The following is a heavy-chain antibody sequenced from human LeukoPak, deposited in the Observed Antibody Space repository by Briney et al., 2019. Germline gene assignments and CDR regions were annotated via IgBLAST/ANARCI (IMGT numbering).Heavy chain of an antibody. CDR1: GFAFSSYA. V-gene: IGHV3-23*01. J-gene: IGHJ4*02. CDR2: LSGSGIST. D-gene: IGHD5-18*01. Sequence: GGSLRLSCAASGFAFSSYAMSWVRQAPGKGLEWVSALSGSGISTYYTDSVKGRFTISRDNSKNTLYLQMNSLRAEDTAVYYCAKDQSYGFDYWGQGTLVTVTS. CDR3: AKDQSYGFDY.